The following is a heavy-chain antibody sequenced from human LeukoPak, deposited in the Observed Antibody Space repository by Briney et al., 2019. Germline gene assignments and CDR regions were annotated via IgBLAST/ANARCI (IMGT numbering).Heavy chain of an antibody. CDR3: ARLKTAAGKNEGIDP. CDR1: GYTFTSYD. CDR2: MNPNSGNT. J-gene: IGHJ5*02. V-gene: IGHV1-8*01. D-gene: IGHD6-13*01. Sequence: ASVKVSCKASGYTFTSYDINWVRQAPGQGLEWMGWMNPNSGNTGYAQKFQGRVTMTRNTSISTAYMELSSLRSEDTAVYYCARLKTAAGKNEGIDPWGQGTLVTVSS.